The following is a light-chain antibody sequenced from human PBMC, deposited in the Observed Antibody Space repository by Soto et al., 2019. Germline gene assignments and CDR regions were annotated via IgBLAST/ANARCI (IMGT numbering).Light chain of an antibody. V-gene: IGKV3-11*01. CDR1: QSLSGNY. Sequence: EIVLTHSPGTLSFSPLERSTLSCFASQSLSGNYLAWYQQKPGQAPRLXIYDASNRATDIPARFSGSGSGTDFTPTISSLEPEDFAVYYCQHRSDWPITFGQGTRLEIK. CDR2: DAS. CDR3: QHRSDWPIT. J-gene: IGKJ5*01.